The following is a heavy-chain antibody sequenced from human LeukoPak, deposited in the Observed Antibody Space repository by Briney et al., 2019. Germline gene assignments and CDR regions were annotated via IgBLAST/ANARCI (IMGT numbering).Heavy chain of an antibody. J-gene: IGHJ4*02. CDR2: ISAYNGNT. CDR1: GYTFTIYG. Sequence: ASGKLSCKSSGYTFTIYGNSWVRLAHGQGLEWMGGISAYNGNTNYAQKLQGRVTMTTDTSTSTAYMELRSLRSDDTAVYYCAREATDRGYDRLDYWGQGTLVTVSS. V-gene: IGHV1-18*04. CDR3: AREATDRGYDRLDY. D-gene: IGHD5-12*01.